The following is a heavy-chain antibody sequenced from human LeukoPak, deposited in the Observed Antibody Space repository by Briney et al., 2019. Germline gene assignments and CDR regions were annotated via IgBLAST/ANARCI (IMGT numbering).Heavy chain of an antibody. D-gene: IGHD4-17*01. Sequence: GGSLRLSCTASGFTFSSYAMSWVRQAPGKGLEWVSIINKSGGSTHYADSVKGRFTISRDNSKNTLYLQMNSLRAEDTAVYYCARDFSAVTTWAIDYWGQGTLVTVSS. CDR1: GFTFSSYA. J-gene: IGHJ4*02. CDR3: ARDFSAVTTWAIDY. CDR2: INKSGGST. V-gene: IGHV3-23*01.